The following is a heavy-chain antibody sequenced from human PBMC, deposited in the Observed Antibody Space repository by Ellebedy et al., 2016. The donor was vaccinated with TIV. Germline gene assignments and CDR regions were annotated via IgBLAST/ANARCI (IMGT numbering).Heavy chain of an antibody. Sequence: GESLKISCAASGFTFSSYWMHWVRQAPGKGLVWVSRINSDGSSTSYADSVKGRFTISRDNAKNTLYLQMNSLRAEDTAVYYCARGSGYFGWLRTLAEYFQHWGQGTLVTVSS. CDR3: ARGSGYFGWLRTLAEYFQH. CDR1: GFTFSSYW. CDR2: INSDGSST. J-gene: IGHJ1*01. V-gene: IGHV3-74*01. D-gene: IGHD3-9*01.